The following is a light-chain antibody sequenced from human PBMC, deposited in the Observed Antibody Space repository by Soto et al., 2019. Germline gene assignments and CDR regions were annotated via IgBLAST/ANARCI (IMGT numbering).Light chain of an antibody. CDR1: QGIDSY. V-gene: IGKV1-12*01. Sequence: DIQMTQSPSSVSASVGDRVTITCRASQGIDSYLAWYQQRPGKAPRVLIYAASSLQSGVPSRFSGSGSGTDFTLTINSLQPEDLATYFCQPASSFPLTFGGGPKVQIK. CDR3: QPASSFPLT. J-gene: IGKJ4*01. CDR2: AAS.